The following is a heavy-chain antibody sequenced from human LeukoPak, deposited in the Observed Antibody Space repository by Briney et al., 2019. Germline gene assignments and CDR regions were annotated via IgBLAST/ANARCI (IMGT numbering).Heavy chain of an antibody. Sequence: SETLSLTCAVYGGSFSGYYWSWIRQPPGKGLEWIGEINHSGSTSYNPSLKSRVTISVDTSKNQFSLKLSSVAAADTAVYYCAGNPRPRVLLYYYYGMDVWGQGTTVTVSS. V-gene: IGHV4-34*01. J-gene: IGHJ6*02. CDR3: AGNPRPRVLLYYYYGMDV. D-gene: IGHD2-15*01. CDR1: GGSFSGYY. CDR2: INHSGST.